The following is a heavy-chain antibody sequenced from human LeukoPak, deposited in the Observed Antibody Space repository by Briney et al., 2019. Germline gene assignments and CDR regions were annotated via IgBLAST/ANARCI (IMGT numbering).Heavy chain of an antibody. CDR2: IKQDGSEK. D-gene: IGHD6-13*01. CDR1: GFTFSSYG. V-gene: IGHV3-7*03. J-gene: IGHJ3*02. CDR3: AREIGSSSWYGSGDDAFDI. Sequence: PGGSLRLSCAASGFTFSSYGMHWVRQAPGKGLEWVANIKQDGSEKYYVDSVKGRFTISRDNAKNSLYLQMNSLRAEDTAVYYCAREIGSSSWYGSGDDAFDIWGQGTMVTVSS.